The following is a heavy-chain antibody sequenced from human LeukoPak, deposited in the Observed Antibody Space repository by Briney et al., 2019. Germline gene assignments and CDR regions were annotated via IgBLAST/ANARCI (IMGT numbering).Heavy chain of an antibody. CDR1: GGSFSGYY. J-gene: IGHJ4*02. CDR2: INHSGST. V-gene: IGHV4-34*01. CDR3: ARGELCSGGSCYRSRKPYDY. D-gene: IGHD2-15*01. Sequence: PSETLSLTCAVYGGSFSGYYWSWIRQPPGKGLEWIGEINHSGSTNYNPSLKSRVTISVDTSKNQFSLKLSSVTAADTAVYYCARGELCSGGSCYRSRKPYDYWGQGTLVTVSS.